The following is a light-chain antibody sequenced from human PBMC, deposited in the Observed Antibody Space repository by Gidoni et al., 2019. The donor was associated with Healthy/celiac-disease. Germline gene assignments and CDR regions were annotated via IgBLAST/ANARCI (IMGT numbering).Light chain of an antibody. Sequence: IQMTHSPSSLSASVGDRVTITCRASQSISSYLNWYQQKPGKAPKLLIYAASSLQSGVPSRFSGSGSGTDFTLTISSLQPEDFATYYCQQGYSTPRTFGQGTKVEIK. CDR1: QSISSY. J-gene: IGKJ1*01. CDR2: AAS. V-gene: IGKV1-39*01. CDR3: QQGYSTPRT.